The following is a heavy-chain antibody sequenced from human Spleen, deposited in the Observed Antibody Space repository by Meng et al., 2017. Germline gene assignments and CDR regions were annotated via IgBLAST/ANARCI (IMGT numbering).Heavy chain of an antibody. CDR3: ARAVGQLVTRFDF. J-gene: IGHJ4*02. D-gene: IGHD6-6*01. V-gene: IGHV4-34*01. CDR2: INHSGST. CDR1: GGSFSGYY. Sequence: QVQLQQWGAGLLKPSETLSLTCAVYGGSFSGYYWSWIRQPPGKGLEWIGEINHSGSTNYNPSLKSRVTISADTSKNQFSLKVSSVTAADTAVYYCARAVGQLVTRFDFWGQGTLVTVSS.